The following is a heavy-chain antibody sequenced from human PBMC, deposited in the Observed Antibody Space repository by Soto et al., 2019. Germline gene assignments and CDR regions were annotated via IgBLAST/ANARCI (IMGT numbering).Heavy chain of an antibody. J-gene: IGHJ4*02. CDR1: GFTFSSYW. V-gene: IGHV3-30-3*01. CDR2: ISYDGSNK. CDR3: ARDRLNGDSSGYLEYYFDY. D-gene: IGHD3-22*01. Sequence: GGSLRLSCAASGFTFSSYWMHWVRQAPGKGLEWVAVISYDGSNKYYADSVKGRFTISRDNSKNTLYLQMNSLRAEDTAVYYCARDRLNGDSSGYLEYYFDYWGQGTLVTVSS.